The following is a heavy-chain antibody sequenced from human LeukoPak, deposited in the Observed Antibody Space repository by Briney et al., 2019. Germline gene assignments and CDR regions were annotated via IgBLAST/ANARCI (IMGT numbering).Heavy chain of an antibody. CDR2: IYYSGST. D-gene: IGHD1-1*01. Sequence: SETLSLPCTVSGGSISSSSYYWGWIRQPPGTGLEWIGSIYYSGSTYYNPYLKSRVTISVDTSKNQFSLKQSSVPAADTAVYYCARHRAVTGTSLFRVDAFDIWGQGTMVTVSS. CDR3: ARHRAVTGTSLFRVDAFDI. J-gene: IGHJ3*02. V-gene: IGHV4-39*01. CDR1: GGSISSSSYY.